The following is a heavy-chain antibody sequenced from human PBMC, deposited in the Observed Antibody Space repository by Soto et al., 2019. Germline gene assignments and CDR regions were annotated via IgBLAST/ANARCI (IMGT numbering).Heavy chain of an antibody. CDR2: ISAYNGNT. V-gene: IGHV1-18*01. CDR3: ARVSLVLRFLEWLFDYMDV. J-gene: IGHJ6*03. Sequence: GASAKVSCKASGYTFTSYGISWVRQAPGQGLEWMGWISAYNGNTNYAQKLQGRVTMTTDTSTSTAYMELRSLRSDDTAVYYCARVSLVLRFLEWLFDYMDVWGKGTTVTVSS. D-gene: IGHD3-3*01. CDR1: GYTFTSYG.